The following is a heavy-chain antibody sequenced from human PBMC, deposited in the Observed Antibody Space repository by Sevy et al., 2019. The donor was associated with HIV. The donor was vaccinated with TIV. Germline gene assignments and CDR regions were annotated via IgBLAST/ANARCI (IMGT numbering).Heavy chain of an antibody. J-gene: IGHJ5*01. CDR2: ISAYNGNT. CDR3: ARGTPMDGGVTWFDY. CDR1: GYTFTSYG. D-gene: IGHD3-16*01. V-gene: IGHV1-18*01. Sequence: ASVKVSCKASGYTFTSYGISWVRQAPGQGLEWMGWISAYNGNTNYVEKLQGRVTMTTDTSTSTAYMELRSMRSDDTDVYYCARGTPMDGGVTWFDYWGQGTLVTVSS.